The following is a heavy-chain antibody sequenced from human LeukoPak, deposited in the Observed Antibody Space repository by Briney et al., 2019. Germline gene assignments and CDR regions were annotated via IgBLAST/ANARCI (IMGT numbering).Heavy chain of an antibody. CDR3: ARDRSSYGSGSYYPLLYGMDV. CDR1: GGSISSGGYY. Sequence: SQTLSLTCTVSGGSISSGGYYWSWLRQHPGKGREGIGYIYYSGSTYYNPSLKSRVTISVDTSKNQFSLKLSCGTATDTAAYYRARDRSSYGSGSYYPLLYGMDVWGKRTTVTVSS. CDR2: IYYSGST. D-gene: IGHD3-10*01. V-gene: IGHV4-31*03. J-gene: IGHJ6*04.